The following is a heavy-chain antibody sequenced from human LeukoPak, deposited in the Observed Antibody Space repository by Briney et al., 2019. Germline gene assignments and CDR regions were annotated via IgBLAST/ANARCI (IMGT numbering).Heavy chain of an antibody. CDR2: IKSKTDGGTT. V-gene: IGHV3-15*01. CDR3: TTERWFGGSDY. Sequence: PGGSLRLSCAASGFTFNIYWMSWVRQAPGKGLEWVGRIKSKTDGGTTDYAAPVKGRFTISRDDSKNTLYLQMNSLKTEDTAVYYCTTERWFGGSDYWGQGTLVTVSS. CDR1: GFTFNIYW. D-gene: IGHD3-10*01. J-gene: IGHJ4*02.